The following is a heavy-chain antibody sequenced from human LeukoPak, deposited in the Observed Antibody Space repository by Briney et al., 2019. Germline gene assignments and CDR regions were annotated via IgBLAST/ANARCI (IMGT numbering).Heavy chain of an antibody. J-gene: IGHJ3*02. CDR2: MNPNSGNT. CDR1: GYTFTSYD. Sequence: ASXKVSCKASGYTFTSYDINWVRQATGQGLEWMGWMNPNSGNTGYAQKFQGRVTMTRNASISTAYMELSSLRSEDTAVYYCARSYYDSSGYDDAFDIWGQGTMVTVSS. CDR3: ARSYYDSSGYDDAFDI. D-gene: IGHD3-22*01. V-gene: IGHV1-8*01.